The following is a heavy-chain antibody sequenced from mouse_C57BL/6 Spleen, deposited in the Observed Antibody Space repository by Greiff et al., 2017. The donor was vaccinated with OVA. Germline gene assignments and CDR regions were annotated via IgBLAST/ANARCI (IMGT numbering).Heavy chain of an antibody. J-gene: IGHJ4*01. D-gene: IGHD4-1*01. CDR2: ISSGSSTI. CDR3: AKTDYAMDY. Sequence: EVQLMESGGGLVKPGGSLKLSCAASGFTFSDYGMHWVRQAPEKGLEWVAYISSGSSTIYYADTVKGRFTISRDNAKNPLFLQMTSLRSEDTAMYYCAKTDYAMDYWGQGTSVTVSS. CDR1: GFTFSDYG. V-gene: IGHV5-17*01.